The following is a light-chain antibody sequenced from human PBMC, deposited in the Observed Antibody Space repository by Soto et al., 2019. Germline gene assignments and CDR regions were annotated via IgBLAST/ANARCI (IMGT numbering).Light chain of an antibody. CDR1: SSDLGDYDY. J-gene: IGLJ2*01. V-gene: IGLV2-8*01. CDR2: EVN. CDR3: SSYAGSNNLI. Sequence: QSVLTQPPSASGSPGQSVTISCTGTSSDLGDYDYVSWYQQHPGKAPKLMIYEVNKRPSGVPDRFSGSKSGNTASLTVTGLQADDEADYYCSSYAGSNNLIFGGGTTLTVL.